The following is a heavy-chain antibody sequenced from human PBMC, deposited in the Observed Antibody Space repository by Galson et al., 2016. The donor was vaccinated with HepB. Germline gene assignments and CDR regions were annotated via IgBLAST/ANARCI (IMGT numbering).Heavy chain of an antibody. J-gene: IGHJ3*02. Sequence: SLRLSCAASGFTLSSYWMTWVRQAPGKGLEWVANIKQDGIEKHHADSVRGRFTISRDNTKNSLYLQMSDLRAEDTAVYYCVRDSGLCSGGSCYGDAFDIWGQGTMVTVSS. CDR2: IKQDGIEK. CDR3: VRDSGLCSGGSCYGDAFDI. V-gene: IGHV3-7*01. D-gene: IGHD2-15*01. CDR1: GFTLSSYW.